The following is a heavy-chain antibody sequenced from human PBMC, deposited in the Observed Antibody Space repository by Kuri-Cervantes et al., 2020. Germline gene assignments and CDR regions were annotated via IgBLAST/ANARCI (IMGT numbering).Heavy chain of an antibody. CDR1: GFTVSSNY. D-gene: IGHD6-13*01. Sequence: GESLKISCAASGFTVSSNYMSWVRQAPGKGLEWVSVIYSGGSTYYADSVKGRFTISRDNAKNTLYLQMNSLRAEDTAVYYCAREYSSSWLDYYYGMDVWGQGTTVTVSS. CDR3: AREYSSSWLDYYYGMDV. V-gene: IGHV3-53*01. J-gene: IGHJ6*02. CDR2: IYSGGST.